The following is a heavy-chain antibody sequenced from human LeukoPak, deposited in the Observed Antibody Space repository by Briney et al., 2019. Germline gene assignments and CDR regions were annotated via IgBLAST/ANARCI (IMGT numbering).Heavy chain of an antibody. V-gene: IGHV3-7*01. J-gene: IGHJ4*02. D-gene: IGHD3-10*01. CDR3: VRNGGSLDY. CDR1: GFTFTKHW. Sequence: GGSLRLSCAASGFTFTKHWMSWVRQAPGKGLEWVANIKQDGSEKYYVDSAKGRLTISRDNAKNSLNLQMNSLRAEDTAVYYCVRNGGSLDYWGQGTLVTVSS. CDR2: IKQDGSEK.